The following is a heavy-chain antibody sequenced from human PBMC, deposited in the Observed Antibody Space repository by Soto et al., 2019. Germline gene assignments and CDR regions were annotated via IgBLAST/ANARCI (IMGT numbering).Heavy chain of an antibody. CDR2: FDPEDGET. V-gene: IGHV1-24*01. J-gene: IGHJ3*02. D-gene: IGHD3-22*01. CDR3: ATVYSSVIGNNDALDI. Sequence: AASVKVSCKVSGYTLTELSMHWVRQAPGKGLEWMGGFDPEDGETIYAQKFQGRVTMTEDTSTDTAYMELSSLRSEDTAVYYCATVYSSVIGNNDALDIWGQGTMVTVSS. CDR1: GYTLTELS.